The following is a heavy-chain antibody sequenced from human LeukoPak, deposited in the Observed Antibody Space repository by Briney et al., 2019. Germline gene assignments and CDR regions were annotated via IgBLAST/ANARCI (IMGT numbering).Heavy chain of an antibody. D-gene: IGHD5-18*01. J-gene: IGHJ4*02. Sequence: GGSLRLSCAASGFSFSSYSMNWVRQAPGKGLEWVSSISFSGTYIYYADSLKGRITISRDNARRSLFLQMNSLRAEDTAVYYCARRASTERGHSYGLDYWGQGTLATVSS. CDR2: ISFSGTYI. CDR3: ARRASTERGHSYGLDY. CDR1: GFSFSSYS. V-gene: IGHV3-21*01.